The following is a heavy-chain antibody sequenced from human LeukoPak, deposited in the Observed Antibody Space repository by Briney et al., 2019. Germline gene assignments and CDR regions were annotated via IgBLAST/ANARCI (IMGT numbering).Heavy chain of an antibody. CDR2: IYHSGST. Sequence: SETLSLTCAVSGYSISSGYYWGWIRQPPGKGLEWIGGIYHSGSTYYNPSLKSRVTISVDTSKNQFSLKLSSVTAADTAVYYCARRYYDFWSGYFYFDYWGQGTLVTVSS. CDR3: ARRYYDFWSGYFYFDY. V-gene: IGHV4-38-2*01. D-gene: IGHD3-3*01. CDR1: GYSISSGYY. J-gene: IGHJ4*02.